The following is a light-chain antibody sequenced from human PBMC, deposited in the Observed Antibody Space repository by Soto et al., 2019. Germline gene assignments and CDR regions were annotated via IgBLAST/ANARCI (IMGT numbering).Light chain of an antibody. J-gene: IGLJ1*01. V-gene: IGLV1-51*01. Sequence: QSVLTQPPSVSAAPGQTGTISCSGITSNIGNNYVSWYLLLPGTAPKLLIYDHNKRPSGIPDRFSGSKSGTSATLGITGLQTGYEADYYCLSWDSSLNVAVFGTGTKVTVL. CDR2: DHN. CDR3: LSWDSSLNVAV. CDR1: TSNIGNNY.